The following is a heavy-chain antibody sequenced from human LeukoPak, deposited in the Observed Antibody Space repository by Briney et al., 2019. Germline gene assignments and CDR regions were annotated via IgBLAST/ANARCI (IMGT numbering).Heavy chain of an antibody. V-gene: IGHV3-7*01. CDR1: GFTFSSYW. J-gene: IGHJ6*03. Sequence: SGGSLRLSCAASGFTFSSYWMSWVRQAPGKGLEWVANIKQDGNEKYYVDSVKGRFTISRDNAKNSLYLQMNSLRAEDTAVYYCARIRAPTTVTYLYYYYYYMDVWGKGTTVTVSS. CDR2: IKQDGNEK. CDR3: ARIRAPTTVTYLYYYYYYMDV. D-gene: IGHD4-17*01.